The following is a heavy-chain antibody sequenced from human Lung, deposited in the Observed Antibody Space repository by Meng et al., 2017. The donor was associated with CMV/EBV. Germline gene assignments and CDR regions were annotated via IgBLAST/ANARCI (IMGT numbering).Heavy chain of an antibody. CDR2: IKEDGSEK. V-gene: IGHV3-7*01. CDR1: GFIFSNYW. D-gene: IGHD3-10*01. Sequence: GGSXRLXCAASGFIFSNYWMTWVRQAPGKGLEWVANIKEDGSEKSYVDSVKGRFTISRDNAKNSLSLEMNSLRAEDMAVYYCAREQGAMGGNYYYAMDVWGQAXTVTVSS. CDR3: AREQGAMGGNYYYAMDV. J-gene: IGHJ6*02.